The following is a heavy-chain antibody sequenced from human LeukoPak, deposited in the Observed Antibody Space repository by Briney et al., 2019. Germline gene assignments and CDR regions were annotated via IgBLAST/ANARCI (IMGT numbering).Heavy chain of an antibody. Sequence: ASVKVSCKASGYTFTGYYMHWVRQAPGQGLEWMGWIHPNSGGTNYAQKFQGRVTMTRDTSISTAHMELSRLRSDDTAVYYCARAALGLWFGEPLGGPTEYWGQGTLVTVSS. CDR3: ARAALGLWFGEPLGGPTEY. V-gene: IGHV1-2*02. CDR2: IHPNSGGT. J-gene: IGHJ4*02. D-gene: IGHD3-10*01. CDR1: GYTFTGYY.